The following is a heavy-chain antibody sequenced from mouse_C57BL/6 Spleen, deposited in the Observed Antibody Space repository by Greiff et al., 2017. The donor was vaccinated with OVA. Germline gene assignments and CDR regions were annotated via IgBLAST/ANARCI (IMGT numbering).Heavy chain of an antibody. J-gene: IGHJ3*01. CDR3: ARWDYGFAY. D-gene: IGHD2-4*01. CDR1: GYTFTSYW. V-gene: IGHV1-61*01. Sequence: QVQLQQPGAELVRPGSSVKLSCKASGYTFTSYWMDWVKQRPGQGLEWIGNIYPSDSETHYNQQFKDKATLTVDKSSSTAYMQLSSLTSEDSAVYYCARWDYGFAYWGQGTLVTVSA. CDR2: IYPSDSET.